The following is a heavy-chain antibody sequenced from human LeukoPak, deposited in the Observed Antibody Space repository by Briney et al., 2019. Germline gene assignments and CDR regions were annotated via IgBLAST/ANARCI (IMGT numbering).Heavy chain of an antibody. D-gene: IGHD6-19*01. CDR2: IYSGGST. Sequence: GGSLRLSCAASGFTVSSNYMSWVRQAPGKGLEWVSVIYSGGSTYYADSVKGRFTISRDNSKNTLYLQMNSLRAEDTAVYYCARGWHSSGYHAFDIWGQGTMVTVSS. J-gene: IGHJ3*02. V-gene: IGHV3-66*01. CDR1: GFTVSSNY. CDR3: ARGWHSSGYHAFDI.